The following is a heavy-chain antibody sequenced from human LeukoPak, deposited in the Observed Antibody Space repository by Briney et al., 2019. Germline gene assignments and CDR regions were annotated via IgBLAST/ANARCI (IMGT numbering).Heavy chain of an antibody. V-gene: IGHV1-18*01. CDR1: GGTFSSYA. Sequence: GASVKVSCKASGGTFSSYAISWVRQAPGQGLEWMGWISAYNGNTNYAQKLQGRVTMTTDTSTSTAYMELRSLRSDDTAVYYCARSYYYDSSGFGGFDYWGQGTLVTVSS. D-gene: IGHD3-22*01. J-gene: IGHJ4*02. CDR3: ARSYYYDSSGFGGFDY. CDR2: ISAYNGNT.